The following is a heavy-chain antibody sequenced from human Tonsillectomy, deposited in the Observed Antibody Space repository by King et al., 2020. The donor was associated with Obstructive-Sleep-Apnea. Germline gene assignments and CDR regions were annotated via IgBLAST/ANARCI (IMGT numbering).Heavy chain of an antibody. J-gene: IGHJ4*02. D-gene: IGHD6-19*01. Sequence: VQLVESGGGLVKPGGSLRLSCAASGFTFSSVWMSWVRQAPGKGLEWVGRIKSKTDGGTTDYGAPVKGRFSISRDDSTKTLYLQMNSLKTEDTAVYYCSTDSGWYNDDFWGQGTLVTISS. V-gene: IGHV3-15*01. CDR1: GFTFSSVW. CDR3: STDSGWYNDDF. CDR2: IKSKTDGGTT.